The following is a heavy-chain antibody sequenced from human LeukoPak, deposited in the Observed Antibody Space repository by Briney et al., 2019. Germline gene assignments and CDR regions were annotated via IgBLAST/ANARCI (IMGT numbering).Heavy chain of an antibody. CDR2: IYYSGST. CDR1: GGSISSYC. V-gene: IGHV4-59*01. Sequence: SETLSLTCTVSGGSISSYCWSWIRRPPGKGLEWIGYIYYSGSTNYNPSLKSRVTISVDTSKNQFSLKLSSVTAADTAVYYCARGKGTTYYYDSSGYPQYNWFDPWGQGTLVTVSS. CDR3: ARGKGTTYYYDSSGYPQYNWFDP. J-gene: IGHJ5*02. D-gene: IGHD3-22*01.